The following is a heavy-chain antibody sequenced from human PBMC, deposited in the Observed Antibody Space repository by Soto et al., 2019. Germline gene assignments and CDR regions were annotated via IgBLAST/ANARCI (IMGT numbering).Heavy chain of an antibody. D-gene: IGHD5-12*01. V-gene: IGHV4-59*01. CDR3: ARQPIVATSLYYYYYYGMDV. CDR2: IYYSGNT. CDR1: GGSISSYY. Sequence: SETLSLTCTVSGGSISSYYWSWIRQPPGKGLEWIGYIYYSGNTNYNPSLKSRVTISVDTSKNQFSLKLSSVTAADTAVYYCARQPIVATSLYYYYYYGMDVWGQGTTVTVSS. J-gene: IGHJ6*02.